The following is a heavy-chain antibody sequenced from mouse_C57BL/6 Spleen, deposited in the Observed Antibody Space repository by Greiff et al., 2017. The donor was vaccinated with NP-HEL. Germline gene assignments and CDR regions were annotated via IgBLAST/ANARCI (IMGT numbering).Heavy chain of an antibody. CDR2: IYPGDGDT. Sequence: QVQLQQSGPELVKPGASVKISCTASGYAFSSSWMNWVKQRPGKGLEWIGRIYPGDGDTNYNGKFKGKATLTADKSSSTAYMQLSSLTSEDSAVYFCARYWEIFIFDYWGQGTTLTVSS. CDR1: GYAFSSSW. V-gene: IGHV1-82*01. CDR3: ARYWEIFIFDY. D-gene: IGHD4-1*01. J-gene: IGHJ2*01.